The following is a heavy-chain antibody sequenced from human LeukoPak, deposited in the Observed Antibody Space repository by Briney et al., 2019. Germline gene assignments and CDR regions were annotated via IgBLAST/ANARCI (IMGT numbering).Heavy chain of an antibody. J-gene: IGHJ4*02. D-gene: IGHD3-22*01. Sequence: PGASLRLSCAASGFTFSSYAMSWVRQAPGKGLEWVSAISGSGGSTYYADSVKGRFTISRDNSKTPLSVKMKSLRAEDTAVYYCAKNPGDSSGYYYLYYFDYWGQGTLVTVSS. CDR3: AKNPGDSSGYYYLYYFDY. CDR2: ISGSGGST. CDR1: GFTFSSYA. V-gene: IGHV3-23*01.